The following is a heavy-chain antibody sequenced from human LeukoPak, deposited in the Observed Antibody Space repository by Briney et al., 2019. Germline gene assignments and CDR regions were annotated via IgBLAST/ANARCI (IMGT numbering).Heavy chain of an antibody. CDR2: INHSGST. Sequence: SETLSLTCAVSGGSSNDHSWSWIRQSPHKGLEWIAEINHSGSTNYNPSLKSRVTISVDTSKNQFSLKLSSVTAADTAVYYCARTSEYCSSTSCFRFDPWGQGTLVTVSS. D-gene: IGHD2-2*01. V-gene: IGHV4-34*09. CDR1: GGSSNDHS. J-gene: IGHJ5*02. CDR3: ARTSEYCSSTSCFRFDP.